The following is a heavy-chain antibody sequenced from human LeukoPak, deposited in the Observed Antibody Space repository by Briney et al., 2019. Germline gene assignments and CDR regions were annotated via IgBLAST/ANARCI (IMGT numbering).Heavy chain of an antibody. Sequence: PGGSLRLSCAASGFTFSSYAMSWVRQAPGKGLEWVSGISGSADNTYYADSVKGRFTISRDNSKNTLYLQMNSLRAEDTAVYYCAREQWELYYWGQGTLVTVSS. V-gene: IGHV3-23*01. CDR3: AREQWELYY. D-gene: IGHD1-26*01. CDR1: GFTFSSYA. J-gene: IGHJ4*02. CDR2: ISGSADNT.